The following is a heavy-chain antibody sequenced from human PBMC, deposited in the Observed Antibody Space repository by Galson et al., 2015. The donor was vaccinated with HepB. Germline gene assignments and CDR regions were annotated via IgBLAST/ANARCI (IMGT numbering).Heavy chain of an antibody. CDR2: IWYDGSNK. D-gene: IGHD6-13*01. CDR1: GFTFSSYG. V-gene: IGHV3-33*01. J-gene: IGHJ4*02. CDR3: ARDHDSSSWQPNFYFDY. Sequence: SLRLSCAASGFTFSSYGMHWVRQAPGKGLEWVAVIWYDGSNKYYADSVKGRFTISRDNSKNTLYLQMNSLRAEDTAVYYCARDHDSSSWQPNFYFDYWGQGTLVTVSS.